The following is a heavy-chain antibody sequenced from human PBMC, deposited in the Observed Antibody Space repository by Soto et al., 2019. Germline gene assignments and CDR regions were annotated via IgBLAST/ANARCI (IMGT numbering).Heavy chain of an antibody. CDR3: ATLHCSGGSCKGPHPFDY. J-gene: IGHJ4*02. Sequence: SVKVSCKASVYTFTGYYMHLVRQAPGQRLEWMGGINPNSGGTNYAQKFQVKVTMNRVTSIITAYIELSGLISGETGDYYCATLHCSGGSCKGPHPFDYWGQGTLVTVSS. CDR1: VYTFTGYY. CDR2: INPNSGGT. D-gene: IGHD2-15*01. V-gene: IGHV1-2*02.